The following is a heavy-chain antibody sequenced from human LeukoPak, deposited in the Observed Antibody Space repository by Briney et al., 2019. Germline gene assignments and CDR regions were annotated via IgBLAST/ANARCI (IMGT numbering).Heavy chain of an antibody. D-gene: IGHD6-13*01. CDR2: MNPNSGNT. CDR3: ARVRRILYSSSWYYFDY. J-gene: IGHJ4*02. Sequence: GASVKVSCKASGYTFTSYGINWVRQATGQGLEWMGWMNPNSGNTGYAQKFQGRVTMTRNTSISTAYMELSRLRSDDTAVYYCARVRRILYSSSWYYFDYWGQGTLVTVSS. V-gene: IGHV1-8*01. CDR1: GYTFTSYG.